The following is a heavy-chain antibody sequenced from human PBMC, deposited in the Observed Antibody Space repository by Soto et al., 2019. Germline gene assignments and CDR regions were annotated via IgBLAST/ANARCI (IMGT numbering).Heavy chain of an antibody. J-gene: IGHJ6*02. D-gene: IGHD2-15*01. V-gene: IGHV3-48*03. CDR3: TTVEGYLPYYYYYGMDV. CDR1: GFTFSHYE. Sequence: GGSLRLSCAASGFTFSHYEMNWVRQAPGKGLEWVSHISTSGGTIYYADSVKGRFTISRDDSKNTLYLQMNSLKTEDTAVYYCTTVEGYLPYYYYYGMDVWGQGTTVTVSS. CDR2: ISTSGGTI.